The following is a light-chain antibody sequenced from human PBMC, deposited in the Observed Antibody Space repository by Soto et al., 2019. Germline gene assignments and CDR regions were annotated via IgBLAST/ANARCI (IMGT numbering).Light chain of an antibody. Sequence: QSVLTQPASVSGSPGQSITISCTGTSSDVGGYNYVSWYQQHPGKAPKLMIYEVSNRPSGVSNRFSGSKSGNTASLTISGLQGEDEADYYCSSYTSSSTRVFGTGTRSPS. CDR1: SSDVGGYNY. CDR2: EVS. J-gene: IGLJ1*01. CDR3: SSYTSSSTRV. V-gene: IGLV2-14*01.